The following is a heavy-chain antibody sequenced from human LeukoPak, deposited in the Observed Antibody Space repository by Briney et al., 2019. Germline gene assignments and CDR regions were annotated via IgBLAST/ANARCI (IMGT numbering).Heavy chain of an antibody. CDR1: GFTSSSYA. CDR3: AKETVVVVAATPDAFDI. CDR2: ISGSGGST. J-gene: IGHJ3*02. V-gene: IGHV3-23*01. Sequence: PGGSLRLSCAASGFTSSSYAMSWVRQAPGKGLEWVSGISGSGGSTHYADSVKDRFTISRDNSKNTLYLQMNSLRAEDTAVYYCAKETVVVVAATPDAFDIWGQGTMVTVSS. D-gene: IGHD2-15*01.